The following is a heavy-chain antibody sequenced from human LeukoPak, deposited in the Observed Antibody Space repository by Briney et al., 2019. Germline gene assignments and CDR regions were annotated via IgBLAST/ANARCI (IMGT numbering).Heavy chain of an antibody. CDR1: GYTSTGYY. CDR3: AREKSGSGWYENWFDP. Sequence: ASVKVSCKASGYTSTGYYMHWVRQAPGQGLEWMGRINPNSGGTNYAQKFQGRVTMTRDTSISTAYMELSRLRSDDTAVYYCAREKSGSGWYENWFDPWGQGTLVTVSS. D-gene: IGHD6-19*01. CDR2: INPNSGGT. V-gene: IGHV1-2*06. J-gene: IGHJ5*02.